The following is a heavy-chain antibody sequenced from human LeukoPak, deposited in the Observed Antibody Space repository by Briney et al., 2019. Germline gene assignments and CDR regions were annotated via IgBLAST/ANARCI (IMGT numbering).Heavy chain of an antibody. J-gene: IGHJ4*02. V-gene: IGHV3-33*01. CDR3: ARWTGADFSGYYDY. CDR2: ISYNGSNR. CDR1: GFTFSSHG. Sequence: GGSLRLSCAASGFTFSSHGMHWVRQAPGKGLECATFISYNGSNRYYADSVKGRFTIPRDNSKNTLSLQMDSLRDEDSGVYYCARWTGADFSGYYDYWGQGTLVTVSS. D-gene: IGHD3-22*01.